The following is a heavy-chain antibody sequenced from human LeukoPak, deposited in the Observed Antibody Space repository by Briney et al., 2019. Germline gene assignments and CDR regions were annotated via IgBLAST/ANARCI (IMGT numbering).Heavy chain of an antibody. CDR2: ISSSGSTI. V-gene: IGHV3-11*01. D-gene: IGHD3-10*01. J-gene: IGHJ4*02. CDR3: ARDTYGSGSYYNAPLDY. CDR1: GFTFSDSY. Sequence: GGSLRLSCAASGFTFSDSYMSWIRQAPGKGLEWVSYISSSGSTIYYADSVKGRFTISRDNAKNSLYLQMNSLRAEDTAVYYCARDTYGSGSYYNAPLDYWGQGTLVTVSS.